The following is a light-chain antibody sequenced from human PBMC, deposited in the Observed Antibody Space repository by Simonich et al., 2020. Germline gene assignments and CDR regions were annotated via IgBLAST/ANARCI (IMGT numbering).Light chain of an antibody. CDR2: GGTGGIVG. V-gene: IGLV9-49*01. Sequence: QPVLTQPPSASASLGASVPLTCTLSSGYSNYKVDWYQQSPGKGPRFVRRGGTGGIVGSKGDGSPCRFSVWGSCLNRYLTIKNIQEEDESDYHCGADHGSGSNFVWVFGGGTKLTVL. CDR3: GADHGSGSNFVWV. J-gene: IGLJ3*02. CDR1: SGYSNYK.